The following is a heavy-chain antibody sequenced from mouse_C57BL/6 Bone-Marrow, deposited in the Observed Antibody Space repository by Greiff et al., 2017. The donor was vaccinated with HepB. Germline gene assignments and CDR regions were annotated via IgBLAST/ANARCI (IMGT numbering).Heavy chain of an antibody. Sequence: VKVVESGGGLVKPGGSLKLSCAASGFTFSSYAMSWVRQTPEKRLEWVATISDGGSYTYYPDNVKGRFTISRDNAKNNLYLQMSHLKSEDTAMYYCANSNYPFYAMDYWGQGTSVTVSS. D-gene: IGHD2-5*01. CDR2: ISDGGSYT. V-gene: IGHV5-4*03. CDR3: ANSNYPFYAMDY. J-gene: IGHJ4*01. CDR1: GFTFSSYA.